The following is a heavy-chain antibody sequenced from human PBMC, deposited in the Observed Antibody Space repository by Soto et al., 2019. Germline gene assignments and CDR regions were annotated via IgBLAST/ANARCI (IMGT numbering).Heavy chain of an antibody. CDR3: ARRRNDYGDYDWFAP. J-gene: IGHJ5*02. Sequence: QVQLQESGPGLVKPSGTLSLTCAVSSGSISSSNWWSWVRQPPGKGLEWIGEIYHSGSTNYNPSLQSRVTISVDKSKNQFSLKLSSVTAADTAVYYCARRRNDYGDYDWFAPWGQGTLVTVSS. CDR1: SGSISSSNW. V-gene: IGHV4-4*02. CDR2: IYHSGST. D-gene: IGHD4-17*01.